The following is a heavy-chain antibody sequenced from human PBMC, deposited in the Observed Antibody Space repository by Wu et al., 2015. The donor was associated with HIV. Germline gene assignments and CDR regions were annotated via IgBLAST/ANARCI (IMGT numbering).Heavy chain of an antibody. CDR1: GYTFTFHD. CDR2: ISAYNGNT. V-gene: IGHV1-18*01. J-gene: IGHJ6*02. CDR3: AILLGIAAAGTIGMDV. Sequence: QVQLVQSGAEVKKPGASVKVSCRASGYTFTFHDINWVRQATGQGLEWMGWISAYNGNTNYAQKLQGRVTLTTDTSTSTAYMELRSLRSDDTAVYYCAILLGIAAAGTIGMDVWGQGTTVTVSS. D-gene: IGHD6-13*01.